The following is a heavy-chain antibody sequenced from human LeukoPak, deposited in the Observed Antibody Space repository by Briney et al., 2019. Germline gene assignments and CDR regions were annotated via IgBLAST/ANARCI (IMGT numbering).Heavy chain of an antibody. CDR1: GGSFSGYY. D-gene: IGHD3-9*01. Sequence: SETLSLTCAVYGGSFSGYYWSWIRQPPGKGLEWIGEINHSGSTNYNPSLKSRVTVSVDTSKNQFSLKLSSVTAADTAVYYCARLTGYSSESWFDLWGQGTLVTVSS. CDR2: INHSGST. CDR3: ARLTGYSSESWFDL. V-gene: IGHV4-34*01. J-gene: IGHJ5*02.